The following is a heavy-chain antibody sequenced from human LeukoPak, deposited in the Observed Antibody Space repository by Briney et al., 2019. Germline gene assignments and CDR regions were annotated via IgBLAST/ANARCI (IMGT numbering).Heavy chain of an antibody. CDR3: ARELGYCSSTSCYRGGDY. CDR2: INPNSGGT. D-gene: IGHD2-2*02. V-gene: IGHV1-2*02. CDR1: GYTFTGYY. J-gene: IGHJ4*02. Sequence: ASVKVSCKASGYTFTGYYIHWVRQAPGQGREWMGWINPNSGGTNYAQKFQGRVTMTRDTSISTAYMELSRLRSDDTAVYYCARELGYCSSTSCYRGGDYWGQGTLVTVSS.